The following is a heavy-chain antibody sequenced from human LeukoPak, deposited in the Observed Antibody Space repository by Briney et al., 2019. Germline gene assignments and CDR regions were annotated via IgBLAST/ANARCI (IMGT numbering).Heavy chain of an antibody. CDR3: ARSPYYYYYMDV. Sequence: SVKVSCKASGGTFSSYAISWVRQAPGQGLEWMGGIIPIFGTANYAQKFQGRVTITTDESTSTAYMELSSLRSEDTAVYYCARSPYYYYYMDVWGKGTTVTVSS. J-gene: IGHJ6*03. CDR2: IIPIFGTA. CDR1: GGTFSSYA. V-gene: IGHV1-69*05.